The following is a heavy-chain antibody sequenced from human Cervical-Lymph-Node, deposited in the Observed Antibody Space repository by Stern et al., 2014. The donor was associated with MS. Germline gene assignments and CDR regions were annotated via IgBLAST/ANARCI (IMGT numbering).Heavy chain of an antibody. CDR3: ARDYEDTSMLFDH. J-gene: IGHJ4*02. D-gene: IGHD2-8*01. Sequence: VQLVESGGAVVQPGGSLRLSCAASGFTFSSYGMPWVRQAPGKGLEWVTVISYDVNHKHYAASVKGRFTISRDNSKNTLHLQMNSVTPDDTAIYYCARDYEDTSMLFDHWGQGTLVTVSS. V-gene: IGHV3-30*03. CDR1: GFTFSSYG. CDR2: ISYDVNHK.